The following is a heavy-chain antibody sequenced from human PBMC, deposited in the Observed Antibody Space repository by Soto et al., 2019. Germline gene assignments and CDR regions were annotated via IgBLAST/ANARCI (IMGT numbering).Heavy chain of an antibody. Sequence: VQLVQSGAEVKKPGSSVKVSCKASGGTFSNYPFIWVRQAPGQGLDWMRGIIPIFGTTDYGQRFQGRVTITADESTNTAYMELSSMRSDDTAVYYCARGLYCGGGCYSHFDYWGQGTLVTVSS. V-gene: IGHV1-69*01. J-gene: IGHJ4*02. CDR1: GGTFSNYP. CDR2: IIPIFGTT. CDR3: ARGLYCGGGCYSHFDY. D-gene: IGHD2-21*02.